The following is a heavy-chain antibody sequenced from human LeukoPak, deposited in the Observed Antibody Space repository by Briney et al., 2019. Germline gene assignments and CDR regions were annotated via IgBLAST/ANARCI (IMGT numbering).Heavy chain of an antibody. CDR2: IYYSGST. CDR3: ARGGTTVVTSPRFDY. Sequence: KASETLSLTCTVSGGSISSYYWSWIRQPPGKGLEWLGYIYYSGSTNYNPSLKSRVTISVDTSKNQFSLKLSSVTAADTAVYYCARGGTTVVTSPRFDYWGQGTLVTVSS. CDR1: GGSISSYY. J-gene: IGHJ4*02. D-gene: IGHD4-23*01. V-gene: IGHV4-59*01.